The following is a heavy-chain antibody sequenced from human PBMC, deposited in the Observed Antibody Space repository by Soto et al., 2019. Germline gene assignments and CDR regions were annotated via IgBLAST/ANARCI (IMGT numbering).Heavy chain of an antibody. Sequence: EVQLVESGGGLVKPGGSLRLSCAASGITLSNAWMTWVRQAPGKGLEWVGRIKSKADGSTTEYGSPVKDRFIISRDDSENTLDQQMHSLKTEDTAVYYCATPRPGSHGYGYWGQGTLVTVSS. CDR2: IKSKADGSTT. V-gene: IGHV3-15*01. CDR3: ATPRPGSHGYGY. J-gene: IGHJ4*02. D-gene: IGHD3-16*01. CDR1: GITLSNAW.